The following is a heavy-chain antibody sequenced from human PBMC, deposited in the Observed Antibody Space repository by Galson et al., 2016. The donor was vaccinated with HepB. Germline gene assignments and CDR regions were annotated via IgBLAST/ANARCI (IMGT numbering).Heavy chain of an antibody. V-gene: IGHV5-10-1*01. CDR2: IDPTDSYT. J-gene: IGHJ4*02. CDR3: ARETYGEPIDN. D-gene: IGHD3-10*01. Sequence: QSGAEVKEPGESLRISCQTSGYSFASYWITWVRQTPGQGLEWVGTIDPTDSYTTYSPSFQGHVSISADRSIGTANLQWTSLKASDTAMYYCARETYGEPIDNWGQGTLVTVPS. CDR1: GYSFASYW.